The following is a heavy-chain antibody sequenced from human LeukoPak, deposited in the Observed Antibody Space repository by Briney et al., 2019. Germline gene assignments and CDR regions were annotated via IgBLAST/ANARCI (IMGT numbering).Heavy chain of an antibody. CDR3: APPRFSEWLLSLN. J-gene: IGHJ4*02. D-gene: IGHD3-3*01. CDR1: GFTFSSYA. CDR2: ISGSGGST. V-gene: IGHV3-23*01. Sequence: PGGSLRLSCAASGFTFSSYAMSWVRQAPGKGLEWVSAISGSGGSTYYADSVKGRFTISRDNSKNTLYLQMNSLRAEDTAVYYCAPPRFSEWLLSLNWGQGTLVTVSS.